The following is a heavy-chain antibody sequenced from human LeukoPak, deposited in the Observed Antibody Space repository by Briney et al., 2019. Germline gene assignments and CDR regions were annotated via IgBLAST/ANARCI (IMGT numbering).Heavy chain of an antibody. Sequence: PSETLSLTCTVSGGSISSYYWSWIRQPPGKGLEWIGYIYYSGSTNYNPSLKSRVTISVDTSKYQFSLKLSSVTAADTAVYYCARDRRDGYNYDYYYGMDVWGQGTTVTVSS. CDR1: GGSISSYY. V-gene: IGHV4-59*01. CDR2: IYYSGST. D-gene: IGHD5-24*01. J-gene: IGHJ6*02. CDR3: ARDRRDGYNYDYYYGMDV.